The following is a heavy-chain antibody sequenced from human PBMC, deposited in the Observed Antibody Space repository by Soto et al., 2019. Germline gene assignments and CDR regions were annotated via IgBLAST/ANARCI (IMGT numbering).Heavy chain of an antibody. CDR3: ARHPTGIAYYYYGMDC. Sequence: SETLSLTCTVSGGSISSSSYYWGWIRQPPGKGLEWIGSIYYSGSTYYNPSLKSRVTISVDTSKNQFSLKLSSVTAADTAVYYCARHPTGIAYYYYGMDCWGQGTTVTVSS. CDR2: IYYSGST. CDR1: GGSISSSSYY. J-gene: IGHJ6*02. D-gene: IGHD4-17*01. V-gene: IGHV4-39*01.